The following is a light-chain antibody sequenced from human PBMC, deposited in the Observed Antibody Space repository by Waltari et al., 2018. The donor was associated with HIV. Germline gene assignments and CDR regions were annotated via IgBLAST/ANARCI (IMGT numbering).Light chain of an antibody. J-gene: IGLJ3*02. V-gene: IGLV1-47*01. CDR2: LND. CDR1: HPNIGSNN. Sequence: QSVLTQPPSASGTPGQRVTISCSGRHPNIGSNNVHCYQHPPGAAPKLLISLNDQRPSVVPDRFSGSQSGTSASLVISGLRSEDEADYFCSVWDVSLAGWMFGGGTRLTVL. CDR3: SVWDVSLAGWM.